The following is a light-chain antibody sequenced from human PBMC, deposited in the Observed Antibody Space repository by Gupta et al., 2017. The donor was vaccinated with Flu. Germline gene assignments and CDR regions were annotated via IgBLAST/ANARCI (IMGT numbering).Light chain of an antibody. V-gene: IGLV1-40*01. Sequence: QSVLTQPPSVSGAPGQRVTISCTGASSNIGAGYDVHWYQHLPGTAPKLLIYGDRNRPSGVPDRFSGSKSGSSASLAITGLQTEDEADYYCQALDSSRNNWIFGGGTKLTVL. J-gene: IGLJ2*01. CDR2: GDR. CDR3: QALDSSRNNWI. CDR1: SSNIGAGYD.